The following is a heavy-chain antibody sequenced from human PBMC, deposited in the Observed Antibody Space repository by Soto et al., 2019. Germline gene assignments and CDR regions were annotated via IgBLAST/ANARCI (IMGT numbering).Heavy chain of an antibody. Sequence: EVQLVESGGGLVQPGGSLRLSCAASGFTDSGNYMNWVRQAPGKGLEWVSVIFSGDSTYYTDSVKGRFTISRDNSKNTVYLQMNSLRAEDTAVYYCARDMGGYSYGTLDYWGQGTLVTVSS. CDR2: IFSGDST. D-gene: IGHD5-18*01. CDR3: ARDMGGYSYGTLDY. V-gene: IGHV3-66*01. J-gene: IGHJ4*02. CDR1: GFTDSGNY.